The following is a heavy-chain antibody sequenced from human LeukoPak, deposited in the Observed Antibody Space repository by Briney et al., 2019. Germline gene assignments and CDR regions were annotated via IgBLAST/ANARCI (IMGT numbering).Heavy chain of an antibody. CDR3: ARDLRHSATNFHY. J-gene: IGHJ4*02. CDR2: INPSGGST. CDR1: GYTFSNYA. V-gene: IGHV1-46*01. Sequence: ASVKVSCKASGYTFSNYAMNWVRQAPGQGLEWMGIINPSGGSTSYAQKFQGRVTMTRDTSTSTVYMELSSLRSDDTAVYYCARDLRHSATNFHYWGQGTLVTVSS. D-gene: IGHD3-10*01.